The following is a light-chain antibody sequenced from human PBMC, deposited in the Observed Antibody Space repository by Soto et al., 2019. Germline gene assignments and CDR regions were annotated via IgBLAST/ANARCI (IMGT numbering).Light chain of an antibody. J-gene: IGKJ1*01. V-gene: IGKV1-5*03. Sequence: DIQMTQSPSTLSASVGDRVTITCRASQSISSWLAWYQQKPGKDPKLLIYKASSLESGVPSRFSGSGSGTEFTRTISSLQPDDFATYYGQQYNSYWTFGQGTKVEIK. CDR3: QQYNSYWT. CDR2: KAS. CDR1: QSISSW.